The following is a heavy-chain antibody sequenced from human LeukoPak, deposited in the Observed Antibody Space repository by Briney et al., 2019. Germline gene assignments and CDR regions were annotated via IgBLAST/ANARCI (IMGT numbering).Heavy chain of an antibody. CDR2: MNPNSGNT. V-gene: IGHV1-8*02. Sequence: ASVKVSCKASGYTFTSYGISWVRQAPGQGLEWMGWMNPNSGNTGYAQKFQGRVTMTRNTSISTAYMELSSLRSEDTAVYYCARWGPWIQTSFYYGMDVWGQGTTVTVSS. CDR3: ARWGPWIQTSFYYGMDV. D-gene: IGHD5-18*01. J-gene: IGHJ6*02. CDR1: GYTFTSYG.